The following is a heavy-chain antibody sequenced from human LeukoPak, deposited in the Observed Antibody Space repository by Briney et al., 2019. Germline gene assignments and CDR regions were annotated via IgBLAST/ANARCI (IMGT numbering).Heavy chain of an antibody. CDR2: MNPNSGNT. Sequence: ASVKVSCKASGYTFTSYDINWVRQATGQGLEWMGWMNPNSGNTGYAQKFQGRVTMTRNTSISTAYMELSSLRSEDTAVYYCARGRNAQVVVVITTVVFDNWGQGTLVTVSS. CDR1: GYTFTSYD. CDR3: ARGRNAQVVVVITTVVFDN. J-gene: IGHJ4*02. V-gene: IGHV1-8*01. D-gene: IGHD3-22*01.